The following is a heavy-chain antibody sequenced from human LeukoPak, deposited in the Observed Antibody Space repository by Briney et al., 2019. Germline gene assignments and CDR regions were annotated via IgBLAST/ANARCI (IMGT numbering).Heavy chain of an antibody. CDR2: TKQGGSEK. V-gene: IGHV3-7*04. CDR1: GFTFSSYW. J-gene: IGHJ4*02. D-gene: IGHD6-19*01. CDR3: ARLPKANIAVAGYYFDY. Sequence: GSLRLSCAASGFTFSSYWMSWVRQAPGKGLEWVANTKQGGSEKYYVDSVKGRFTISRDNAKNSLYLQMNSLRAEDTAVYYCARLPKANIAVAGYYFDYWGQGTLVTVSS.